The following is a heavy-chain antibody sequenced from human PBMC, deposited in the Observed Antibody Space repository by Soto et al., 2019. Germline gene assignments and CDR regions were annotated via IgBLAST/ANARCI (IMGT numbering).Heavy chain of an antibody. CDR1: GYTFTAYA. CDR2: INAGNGNT. Sequence: QVQLVQSGAEEKKPGASVKVSCKASGYTFTAYAMIWFRKAPGQRLEWMGWINAGNGNTKYSQKFQGRVTITRDTSASTAYMELSSLRSEDTAVYYCARAVAVPADFDYWGQGTLVTVSS. V-gene: IGHV1-3*05. D-gene: IGHD6-19*01. CDR3: ARAVAVPADFDY. J-gene: IGHJ4*02.